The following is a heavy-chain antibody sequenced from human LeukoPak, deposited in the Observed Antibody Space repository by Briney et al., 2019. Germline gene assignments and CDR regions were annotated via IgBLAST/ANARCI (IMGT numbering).Heavy chain of an antibody. V-gene: IGHV1-2*02. J-gene: IGHJ4*02. CDR2: INPNSGGT. CDR1: GYIFTGYY. Sequence: ASVTVSCRACGYIFTGYYMHWVRQAPGQGLEGMGWINPNSGGTNYAQKFQGRVTMTRDTSISTAYMELSRLRSDDTAVYYCARVAGVGATVFDYWGQGTLVTVSS. CDR3: ARVAGVGATVFDY. D-gene: IGHD1-26*01.